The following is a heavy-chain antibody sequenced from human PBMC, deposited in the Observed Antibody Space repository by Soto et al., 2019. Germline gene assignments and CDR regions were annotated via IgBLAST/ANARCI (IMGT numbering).Heavy chain of an antibody. CDR3: ARWSGYYTKSGFDY. Sequence: PSETLSLTCAVSGGSISSYYWSWIRQPPGKGLEWIGYIYYSGSTNYNPSLKSRVTISVDTSKNQFSLKLSSVTAADTAVYYCARWSGYYTKSGFDYWGQGTLVTVSS. CDR2: IYYSGST. D-gene: IGHD3-3*01. V-gene: IGHV4-59*08. CDR1: GGSISSYY. J-gene: IGHJ4*02.